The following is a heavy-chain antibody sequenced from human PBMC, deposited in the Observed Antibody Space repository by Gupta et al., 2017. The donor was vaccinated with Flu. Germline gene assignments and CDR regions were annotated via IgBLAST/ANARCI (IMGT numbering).Heavy chain of an antibody. D-gene: IGHD1-26*01. CDR2: ISSATACI. CDR1: GLVFRSFS. Sequence: EVPLVEAGGGLVKPGGSLGPPWSASGLVFRSFSMHWGRPAPGKGLEGVASISSATACIYYDASVRGRLSITRDNVANSILLEMNSLGAEDTAIYFCAGGERETGINWFDSWGQGTLVTVSA. J-gene: IGHJ5*01. V-gene: IGHV3-21*01. CDR3: AGGERETGINWFDS.